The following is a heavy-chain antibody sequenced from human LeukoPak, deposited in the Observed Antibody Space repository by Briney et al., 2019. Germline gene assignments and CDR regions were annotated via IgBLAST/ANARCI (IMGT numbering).Heavy chain of an antibody. Sequence: SGPTLVKPTQTLTLTCTFSGFSLSTSGVGVGWIRQPPGKALEWLALIYRNDNKLYSPSLKSRLTITKDTSNNQVVLTMTNMDPVDTATYYCAHYGDYRFLYYFDCWGQGTLVTVSP. CDR3: AHYGDYRFLYYFDC. J-gene: IGHJ4*02. V-gene: IGHV2-5*01. CDR1: GFSLSTSGVG. D-gene: IGHD4-17*01. CDR2: IYRNDNK.